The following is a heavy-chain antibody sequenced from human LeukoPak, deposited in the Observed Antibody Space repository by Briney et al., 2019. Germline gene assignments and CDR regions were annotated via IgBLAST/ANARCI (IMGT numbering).Heavy chain of an antibody. CDR1: GVTFSSYW. CDR2: IKKDGGEK. CDR3: AGGTGMDV. D-gene: IGHD1-1*01. V-gene: IGHV3-7*05. J-gene: IGHJ6*02. Sequence: PGGSLRLSCAASGVTFSSYWMSWVRQAPGKGLEWVASIKKDGGEKYYVDFVKGRFSISRDNAKNSLYLQMNSLGADDTAVYYCAGGTGMDVWGQGTTVTVSS.